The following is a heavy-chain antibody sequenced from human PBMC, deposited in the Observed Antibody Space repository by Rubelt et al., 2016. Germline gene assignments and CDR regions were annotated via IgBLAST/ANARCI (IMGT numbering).Heavy chain of an antibody. CDR2: IYSGGNT. Sequence: DVQVVESGGGLVQPGGSLRLSCAASGFTVSSNYISWVRQAPGKGLEWVSVIYSGGNTYYADSVKGRFTISRDNSKNTLYLQMNSLRAEDAAVYYCAKGTVRTATPSEFDYWGQGTLVIVSS. D-gene: IGHD2-15*01. V-gene: IGHV3-66*01. CDR3: AKGTVRTATPSEFDY. J-gene: IGHJ4*02. CDR1: GFTVSSNY.